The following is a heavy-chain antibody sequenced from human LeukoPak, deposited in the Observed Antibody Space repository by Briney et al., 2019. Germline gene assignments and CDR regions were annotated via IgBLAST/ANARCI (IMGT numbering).Heavy chain of an antibody. CDR1: GGSFSGYY. J-gene: IGHJ4*02. CDR2: INHSGST. CDR3: ARAIVVVVAATRNYFDY. Sequence: SETLSLTCAVYGGSFSGYYWSWIRQPPGKGLEWIGEINHSGSTNYNPSLKGRVTISVDTSKNQFSLKLSSVTAADTAVYYCARAIVVVVAATRNYFDYWGQGTLVTVSS. D-gene: IGHD2-15*01. V-gene: IGHV4-34*01.